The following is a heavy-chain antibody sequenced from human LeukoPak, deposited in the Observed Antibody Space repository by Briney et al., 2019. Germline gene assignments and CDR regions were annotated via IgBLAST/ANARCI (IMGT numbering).Heavy chain of an antibody. CDR2: IYHSGST. Sequence: SETLSLTCAVSGYSISRGYYWGWIRQPPGKGLEWIGSIYHSGSTYYNPSLKSRVTISVDTSKNQFSLKLSSVTAADTAVHYCARDMVRGRGWFDPWGQGTLVTVSS. D-gene: IGHD3-10*01. CDR3: ARDMVRGRGWFDP. CDR1: GYSISRGYY. V-gene: IGHV4-38-2*02. J-gene: IGHJ5*02.